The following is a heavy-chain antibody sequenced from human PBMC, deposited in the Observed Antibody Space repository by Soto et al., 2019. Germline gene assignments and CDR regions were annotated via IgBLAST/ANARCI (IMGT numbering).Heavy chain of an antibody. Sequence: QVQPVQSGAEVKKPGASVKISCKASGHTFTGYYIHWVRQSPGQGLEWMGWINHNSGGTDYGQKFQGRVTMTRDTSISTFYMELPRLRSDDTAVYYCARGKAIEAEIYTWFDPWGQGTLVSVSS. CDR3: ARGKAIEAEIYTWFDP. V-gene: IGHV1-2*02. CDR2: INHNSGGT. J-gene: IGHJ5*02. CDR1: GHTFTGYY.